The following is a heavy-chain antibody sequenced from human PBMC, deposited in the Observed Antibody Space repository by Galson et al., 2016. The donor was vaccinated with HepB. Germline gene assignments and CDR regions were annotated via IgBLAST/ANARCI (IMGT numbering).Heavy chain of an antibody. Sequence: SLRLSCAAPGFILSSYWMHWVRQVPGKGLVWVSRINTDGSNTDYADSVKGRFTISRDNAKNNLFLQLNVLRVEDTAVYYCARDPRAAVFYYAGMDAWGQGTTVTVSS. CDR2: INTDGSNT. J-gene: IGHJ6*02. D-gene: IGHD6-13*01. CDR3: ARDPRAAVFYYAGMDA. V-gene: IGHV3-74*01. CDR1: GFILSSYW.